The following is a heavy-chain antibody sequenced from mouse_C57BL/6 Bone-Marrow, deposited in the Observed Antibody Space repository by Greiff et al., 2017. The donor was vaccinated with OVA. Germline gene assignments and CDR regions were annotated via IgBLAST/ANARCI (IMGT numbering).Heavy chain of an antibody. V-gene: IGHV1-64*01. CDR3: ARLCYYESLDY. D-gene: IGHD1-1*01. CDR1: GYTFTSYW. J-gene: IGHJ2*01. CDR2: IHPNSGST. Sequence: QVPLQQSGAELVQPGASVKLSCKASGYTFTSYWMRWVKQRPGQGLEWIGMIHPNSGSTNYNEKFQSKATLTVDKSSSTAYMQLSSLTSEDSAVYYCARLCYYESLDYWGQGTTLTVSS.